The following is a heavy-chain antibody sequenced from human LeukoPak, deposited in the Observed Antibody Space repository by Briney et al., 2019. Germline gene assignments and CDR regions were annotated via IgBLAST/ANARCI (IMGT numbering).Heavy chain of an antibody. CDR3: ARVAPNYYYMDV. V-gene: IGHV3-21*01. CDR2: ISDRSSYI. J-gene: IGHJ6*03. CDR1: GFTFRSYS. Sequence: GGSLRLSRAASGFTFRSYSMNWVRQAPGKGLEWVSSISDRSSYIYYADSVKGRFTISRDNAKDSLYLQMNSLRAEDTAVYYCARVAPNYYYMDVWGKGTTVTVSS.